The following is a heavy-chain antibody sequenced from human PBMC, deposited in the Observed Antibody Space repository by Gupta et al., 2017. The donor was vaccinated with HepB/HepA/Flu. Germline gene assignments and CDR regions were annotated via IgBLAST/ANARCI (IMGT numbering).Heavy chain of an antibody. D-gene: IGHD5-18*01. V-gene: IGHV4-31*03. CDR2: IYYSGST. CDR1: GGSISSGGYY. CDR3: ATCIGYSYGTGVVQWLTHYGMDV. J-gene: IGHJ6*02. Sequence: QVQLQESGPGLVKPSQTLSLTCTVSGGSISSGGYYWSWIRQHPGKGLEWIGYIYYSGSTYYNPSLKSRVTISVDTSKNQFSLKLSSVTAADTAVYYCATCIGYSYGTGVVQWLTHYGMDVWGQGTTVTVSS.